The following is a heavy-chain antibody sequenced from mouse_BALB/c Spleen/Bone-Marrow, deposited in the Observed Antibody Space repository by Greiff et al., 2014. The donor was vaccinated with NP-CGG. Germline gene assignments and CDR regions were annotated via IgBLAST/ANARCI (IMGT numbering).Heavy chain of an antibody. CDR3: ARGTARAMMDY. D-gene: IGHD3-2*01. CDR2: IHPSNGRT. J-gene: IGHJ4*01. Sequence: QVQLQQSGTELVKPGASVKLSCKASGYTFTSYWIHWVKQGPGQGLEWIGEIHPSNGRTNYSEKFKTKATLTVDKSSSTAHMQRSSLTSEDSAVYYCARGTARAMMDYWGQGTSVTASS. V-gene: IGHV1S81*02. CDR1: GYTFTSYW.